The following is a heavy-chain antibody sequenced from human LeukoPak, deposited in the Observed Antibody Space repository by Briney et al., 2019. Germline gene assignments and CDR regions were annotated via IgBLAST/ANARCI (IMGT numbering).Heavy chain of an antibody. D-gene: IGHD5-24*01. Sequence: SETLSLTCTVSGDSISSSSYYWVWIRQPPGKGLEWIGNIYYSGTTYYNPSLKSRVTISVDTSNNQFSLKLSSVTAADTAVYYCARRRDGYNNNPFDYWGQGTLVTVSS. CDR2: IYYSGTT. CDR3: ARRRDGYNNNPFDY. V-gene: IGHV4-39*07. CDR1: GDSISSSSYY. J-gene: IGHJ4*02.